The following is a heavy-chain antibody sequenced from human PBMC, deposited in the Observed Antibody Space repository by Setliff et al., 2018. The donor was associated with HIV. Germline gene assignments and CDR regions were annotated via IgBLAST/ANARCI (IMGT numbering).Heavy chain of an antibody. CDR1: GGSISSYY. CDR3: ARFEVTPVTTRDS. J-gene: IGHJ4*02. V-gene: IGHV4-59*12. CDR2: IYYSGST. Sequence: SETPSLTCTVSGGSISSYYWSWIRQPPGKGLEWIGYIYYSGSTNYNPSLKSRVTISLDKSTNQFSLKMKSVTAADSAVYYCARFEVTPVTTRDSWGQGTLVTVSS. D-gene: IGHD4-17*01.